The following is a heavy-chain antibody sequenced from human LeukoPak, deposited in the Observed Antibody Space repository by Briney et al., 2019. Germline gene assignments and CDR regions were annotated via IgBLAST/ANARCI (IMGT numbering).Heavy chain of an antibody. CDR3: ARDRKETGDRYWFDP. CDR1: GYTFTGYY. D-gene: IGHD7-27*01. J-gene: IGHJ5*02. CDR2: INPNGGGT. Sequence: ASVKVSCKASGYTFTGYYMHWVRQAPGQGLEWVGWINPNGGGTNYAQKFQGRVTMTRDTSISTAYMELSRLRSDDTAVYYCARDRKETGDRYWFDPWGQGTLVTVSS. V-gene: IGHV1-2*02.